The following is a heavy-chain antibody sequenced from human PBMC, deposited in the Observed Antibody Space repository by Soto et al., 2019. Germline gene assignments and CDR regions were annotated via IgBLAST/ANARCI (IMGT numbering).Heavy chain of an antibody. D-gene: IGHD2-15*01. J-gene: IGHJ6*02. Sequence: PGGSLRLSCAASGFTFSSYWMHWVRQAPGKGLVWVSRINSDGSSTSYAVSVKGRFTISRDNAKNTLYLQMNSLRAEDTAVYYCAREGYCSGGSCYRNYYYGMDVWGQGTTFTVSS. CDR3: AREGYCSGGSCYRNYYYGMDV. CDR2: INSDGSST. CDR1: GFTFSSYW. V-gene: IGHV3-74*01.